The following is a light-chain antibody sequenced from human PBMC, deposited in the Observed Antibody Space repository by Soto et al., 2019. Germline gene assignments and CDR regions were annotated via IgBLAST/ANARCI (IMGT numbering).Light chain of an antibody. V-gene: IGKV3-11*01. CDR2: DTS. Sequence: EIVLTQSPATLSLSPGERATLSCRASQSVRSLLAWYQQKPGQAPSLLIYDTSNRATGIPARFSGSGSVTDFTLTISSLETEDFAVYSCQQRSSWPLTFGGGTKVEI. CDR1: QSVRSL. J-gene: IGKJ4*01. CDR3: QQRSSWPLT.